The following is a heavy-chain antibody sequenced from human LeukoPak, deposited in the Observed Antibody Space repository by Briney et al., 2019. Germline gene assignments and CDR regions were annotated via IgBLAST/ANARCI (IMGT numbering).Heavy chain of an antibody. CDR3: ATDGAKGSGGYFDY. V-gene: IGHV1-69*04. CDR1: GGTFSSYA. Sequence: ASVKVSCKASGGTFSSYAISWVRQAPGQGLEWMGRIIPILGIANYAQKFQGRVTITADKSTSTAYMELSSLRSEDTAVYYCATDGAKGSGGYFDYWGQGTLVTVSS. CDR2: IIPILGIA. D-gene: IGHD3-10*01. J-gene: IGHJ4*02.